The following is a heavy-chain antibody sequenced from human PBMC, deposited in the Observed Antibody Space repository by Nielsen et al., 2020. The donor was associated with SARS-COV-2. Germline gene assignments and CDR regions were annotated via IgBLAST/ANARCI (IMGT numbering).Heavy chain of an antibody. CDR2: IYHSGST. Sequence: SETLSLTCAVSGGSISSSNWWSWVRQPPGKGLEWIGEIYHSGSTNYNPSLKSRVTISVDKSKNQFSLKLSSVTAADTAVYYCARHDRIAVGRDYGMDVWGQGTTVTVAS. CDR1: GGSISSSNW. D-gene: IGHD6-19*01. V-gene: IGHV4-4*02. J-gene: IGHJ6*02. CDR3: ARHDRIAVGRDYGMDV.